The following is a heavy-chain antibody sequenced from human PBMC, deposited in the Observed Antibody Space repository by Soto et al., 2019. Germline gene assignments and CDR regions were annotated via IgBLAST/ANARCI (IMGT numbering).Heavy chain of an antibody. J-gene: IGHJ5*01. V-gene: IGHV4-31*03. Sequence: QVQLQESGPGLVKPSQTLSLTCSVSGGSISTGVWYWSWVREHPGKGLEWIGDISYRGTTSYNPSLGSRVTIARDTSKNQVSLKVNSVTAADTAVYYCARVSAGGTRWFDSWGQGIRVTVSS. D-gene: IGHD6-13*01. CDR3: ARVSAGGTRWFDS. CDR2: ISYRGTT. CDR1: GGSISTGVWY.